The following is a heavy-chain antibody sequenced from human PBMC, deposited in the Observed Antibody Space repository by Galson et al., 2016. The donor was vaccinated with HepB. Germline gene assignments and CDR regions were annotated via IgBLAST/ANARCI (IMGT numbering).Heavy chain of an antibody. CDR3: TTYYGNILTAYRWFDP. V-gene: IGHV3-15*01. CDR2: MKRKTDGGTT. CDR1: GFTSSDAW. D-gene: IGHD3-9*01. J-gene: IGHJ5*02. Sequence: SLRLSCAASGFTSSDAWMNWVRQAPGKGLEWVGRMKRKTDGGTTDYAAPVEGRFTISRDDSKNTLYLQMNNLKNEDTAVYYCTTYYGNILTAYRWFDPWGQGTLVTVSS.